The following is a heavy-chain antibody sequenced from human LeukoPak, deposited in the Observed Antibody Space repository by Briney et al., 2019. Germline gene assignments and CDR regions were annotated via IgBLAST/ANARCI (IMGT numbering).Heavy chain of an antibody. V-gene: IGHV4-34*01. CDR1: GGSFSGYY. CDR3: AKAPGHTTPLPGASTRAYYLDS. CDR2: INHSGST. J-gene: IGHJ4*02. D-gene: IGHD2-2*01. Sequence: SETLSLTCAVFGGSFSGYYWSWIRQPPGKGLEWIGEINHSGSTNYNPSLKSRVTISVDTSKNQFSLKLSSVTAADTAVYYCAKAPGHTTPLPGASTRAYYLDSWGQGTLVTVSS.